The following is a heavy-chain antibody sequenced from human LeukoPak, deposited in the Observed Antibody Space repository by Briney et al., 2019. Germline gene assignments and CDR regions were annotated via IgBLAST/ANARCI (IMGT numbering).Heavy chain of an antibody. CDR3: ARLGSDAFDI. CDR1: GFTVSNKY. D-gene: IGHD3-10*01. V-gene: IGHV3-53*01. J-gene: IGHJ3*02. Sequence: GGSLRLSCAASGFTVSNKYMSWVRQAPGKGLEWVAVIYSGGSTYYADSVKGRFTISRDNSKNTLYLQMNGLRAEDTAVYYCARLGSDAFDIWGQGTMVTVSS. CDR2: IYSGGST.